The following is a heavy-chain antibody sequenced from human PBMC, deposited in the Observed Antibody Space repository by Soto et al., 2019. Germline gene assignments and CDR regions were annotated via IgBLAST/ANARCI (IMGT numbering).Heavy chain of an antibody. J-gene: IGHJ6*02. CDR3: ARGSRVKIPAASGRDYYYHGLDV. CDR1: GGSFSGYY. V-gene: IGHV4-34*01. D-gene: IGHD6-25*01. Sequence: QVQLQQWGAGLLKPSETLSLTCAVYGGSFSGYYWSWIRQPPGKGLEWIGEINHRGSTNYNPSLKRRVTISVDTSKNQFSLKLNSVTAVDTAVYYCARGSRVKIPAASGRDYYYHGLDVWGQGTAVTVSS. CDR2: INHRGST.